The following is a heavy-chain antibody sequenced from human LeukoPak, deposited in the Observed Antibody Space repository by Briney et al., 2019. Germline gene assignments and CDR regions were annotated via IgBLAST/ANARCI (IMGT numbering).Heavy chain of an antibody. CDR2: IYYSGST. CDR3: ARERTTGREFDY. V-gene: IGHV4-59*12. J-gene: IGHJ4*02. CDR1: GVSISSYY. D-gene: IGHD4-11*01. Sequence: SETLSLTCTVSGVSISSYYWSWIRQPPGKGLEWIGYIYYSGSTNYNPSLKSRVTISVDTSKNQFSLKLSSVTAADTAVYFCARERTTGREFDYWGQGTLVTVSS.